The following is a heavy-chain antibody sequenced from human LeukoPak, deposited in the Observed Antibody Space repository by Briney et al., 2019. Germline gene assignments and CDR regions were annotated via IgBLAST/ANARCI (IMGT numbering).Heavy chain of an antibody. CDR2: INPSGGST. D-gene: IGHD5-24*01. J-gene: IGHJ4*02. CDR1: GYTFTSYY. Sequence: ASVKVSCKASGYTFTSYYMHWVRQAPGQGLEWMGIINPSGGSTSYAQKFQGRVTMTRDMSTSTAYMELSSLRSEDTAVYYCARVKLETGTRGFGYFDYWGQGTLVTVSS. CDR3: ARVKLETGTRGFGYFDY. V-gene: IGHV1-46*01.